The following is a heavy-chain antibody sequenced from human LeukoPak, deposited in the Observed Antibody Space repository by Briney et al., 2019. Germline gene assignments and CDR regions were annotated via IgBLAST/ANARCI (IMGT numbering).Heavy chain of an antibody. CDR1: GGSFSGYY. J-gene: IGHJ4*02. CDR3: ASLRFLEWLSDDY. D-gene: IGHD3-3*01. CDR2: INHSGST. Sequence: SETLSLTCAVYGGSFSGYYWSWIRQAPGKGLEWIGEINHSGSTNYNPSLKSRVTISVDTSKNQFSLKLSSVTAADTAVYYCASLRFLEWLSDDYWGQGTLVTVSS. V-gene: IGHV4-34*01.